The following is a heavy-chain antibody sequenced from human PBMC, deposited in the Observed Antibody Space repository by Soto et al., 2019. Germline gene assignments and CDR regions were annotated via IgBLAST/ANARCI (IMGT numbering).Heavy chain of an antibody. CDR3: VRKYPGTRTFDY. CDR1: GFTFNSYA. D-gene: IGHD2-2*01. CDR2: IGTDGNT. J-gene: IGHJ4*01. Sequence: QPGGSLRLSCAASGFTFNSYAMNWVRQAPGKGLAWVSAIGTDGNTYYANSVKGRFTISRDNSRTTLYLQMNSLRVEDTALYYCVRKYPGTRTFDYWGQGTLVTVSS. V-gene: IGHV3-23*01.